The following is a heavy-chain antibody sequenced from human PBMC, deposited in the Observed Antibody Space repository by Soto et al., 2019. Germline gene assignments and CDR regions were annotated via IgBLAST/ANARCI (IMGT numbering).Heavy chain of an antibody. J-gene: IGHJ4*02. D-gene: IGHD4-17*01. CDR3: ARSGPLRCLDY. V-gene: IGHV1-18*01. Sequence: QVQLVQSGAEVKKPGASVKVSCKASGYTFTTYGIFWVRQAPGQGLEWMGWVSTYNGNTNYVQSLQGRVTMTTDTSTSTAYLELRSLRSDDTDVYYCARSGPLRCLDYWGQGTLVTVSS. CDR2: VSTYNGNT. CDR1: GYTFTTYG.